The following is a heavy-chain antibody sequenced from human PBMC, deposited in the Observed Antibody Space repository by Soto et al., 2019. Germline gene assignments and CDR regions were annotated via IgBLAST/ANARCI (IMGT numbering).Heavy chain of an antibody. V-gene: IGHV5-51*01. CDR1: GYSFTSYW. D-gene: IGHD2-2*01. J-gene: IGHJ5*02. CDR3: VGLEPLGFCSRTSCVNWFDA. CDR2: IYPGDSDT. Sequence: GESLKISCKGSGYSFTSYWIGWVRQMPGKGLECMAIIYPGDSDTRYSPSFQGQVTISADKSIGTAYLQWRSLKASDTAMYYCVGLEPLGFCSRTSCVNWFDAWGQGTLVTVSS.